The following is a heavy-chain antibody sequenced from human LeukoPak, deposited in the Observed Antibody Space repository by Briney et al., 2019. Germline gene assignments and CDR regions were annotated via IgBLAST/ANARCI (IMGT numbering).Heavy chain of an antibody. V-gene: IGHV3-9*01. CDR3: ARASYYYDTTGLGAVDI. J-gene: IGHJ3*02. D-gene: IGHD3-22*01. CDR2: INWNSDNI. Sequence: SGGSLRLSCAASGFTFNDHAMYWVRQAPGKGLEWVSGINWNSDNIGHADSVKGRFTISRDDAKNSLFLQMNSLRTEDTALYYCARASYYYDTTGLGAVDIWGQGTMVTVSS. CDR1: GFTFNDHA.